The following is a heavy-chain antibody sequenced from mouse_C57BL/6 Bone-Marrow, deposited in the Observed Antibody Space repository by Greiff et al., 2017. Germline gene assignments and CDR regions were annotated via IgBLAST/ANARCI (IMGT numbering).Heavy chain of an antibody. CDR1: GYTITSYW. Sequence: QVQLQQSGAELVKPGASVKLSCKASGYTITSYWLQWVKQRPGQDLEWIGEIDPSDSYTNYNQKFKGKATFTVDPSSSTAYMQLSSLTSEDSAVYYCAIDDYGYSDYWGQGTTLTGSS. CDR3: AIDDYGYSDY. CDR2: IDPSDSYT. V-gene: IGHV1-50*01. D-gene: IGHD2-4*01. J-gene: IGHJ2*01.